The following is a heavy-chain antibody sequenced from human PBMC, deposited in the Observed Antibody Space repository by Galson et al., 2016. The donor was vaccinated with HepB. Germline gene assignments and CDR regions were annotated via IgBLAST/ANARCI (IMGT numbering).Heavy chain of an antibody. D-gene: IGHD3-10*01. CDR2: VWHDGTLK. CDR1: GFTFSTYG. V-gene: IGHV3-33*01. J-gene: IGHJ3*02. CDR3: ARGLYGSDGFDI. Sequence: SLRLSCAVSGFTFSTYGMHWVRQAPGKGLEWVAIVWHDGTLKYYAKSVKGRFTISRDNSKNLLFLQMNSLRGEDTAVYHCARGLYGSDGFDIWGQGTMVTVSS.